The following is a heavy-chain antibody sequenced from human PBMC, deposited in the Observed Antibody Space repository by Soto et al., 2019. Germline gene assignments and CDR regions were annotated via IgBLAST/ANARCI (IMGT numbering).Heavy chain of an antibody. Sequence: EVPLLESGGGLVQPGGSLRLSCAASGFIFSNYAMTWVRQAPGKGLEWVSSISTNGGGTYYADSVKGRFSISRDNSKNTFHLQMNSLRVDDTAVYYCAKVAGAASSAWNDYWGQGTLLTVSS. D-gene: IGHD6-19*01. CDR2: ISTNGGGT. J-gene: IGHJ4*02. CDR1: GFIFSNYA. CDR3: AKVAGAASSAWNDY. V-gene: IGHV3-23*01.